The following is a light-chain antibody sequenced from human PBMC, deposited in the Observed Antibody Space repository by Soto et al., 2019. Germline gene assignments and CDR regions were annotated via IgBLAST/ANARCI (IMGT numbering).Light chain of an antibody. CDR1: QSVSSSD. V-gene: IGKV3-20*01. CDR2: GAY. Sequence: LPQSPAPLSLSPGERATLTCRPSQSVSSSDLAWYQQKPGHAPRLLISGAYARATGIPDRFSASGSGTDFTLTISRLQPEDSAIFYCHQYDSSPPTFGGGTKVDIK. CDR3: HQYDSSPPT. J-gene: IGKJ4*02.